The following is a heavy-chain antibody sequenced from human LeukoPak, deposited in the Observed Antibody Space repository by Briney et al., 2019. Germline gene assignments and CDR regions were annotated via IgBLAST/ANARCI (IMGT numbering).Heavy chain of an antibody. J-gene: IGHJ4*02. V-gene: IGHV4-39*07. CDR2: TYYSGST. CDR3: AACIVGATNFDY. Sequence: SETLSLTCIVSGGSISSISSNNYHWGWIRQPPGKGLEWIGSTYYSGSTYYNPSLKSRVTISVDTSKNQFSLKLSSVTAADTAVYYCAACIVGATNFDYWGQGTLVTVSS. D-gene: IGHD1-26*01. CDR1: GGSISSISSNNYH.